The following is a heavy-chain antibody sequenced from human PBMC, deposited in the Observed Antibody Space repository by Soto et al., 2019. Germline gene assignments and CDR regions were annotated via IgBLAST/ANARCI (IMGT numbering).Heavy chain of an antibody. CDR2: IYHSVST. V-gene: IGHV4-4*02. CDR1: GGAISSSNW. Sequence: QVQLQESGPGLVKPSGTLSLTCAVSGGAISSSNWWSWVRLPPGKGLEWIGEIYHSVSTNYNPSLMSTVTISVDKSQTRFSLKLSSVTAADTAVYYRARGGRGKVFRQVNWFDPWGQRTVVTVSA. CDR3: ARGGRGKVFRQVNWFDP. D-gene: IGHD3-16*01. J-gene: IGHJ5*02.